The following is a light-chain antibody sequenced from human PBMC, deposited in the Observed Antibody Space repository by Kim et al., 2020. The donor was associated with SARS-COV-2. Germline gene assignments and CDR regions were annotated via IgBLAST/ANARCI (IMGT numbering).Light chain of an antibody. V-gene: IGLV3-25*03. Sequence: SYELTQPPSVSVSPGQTARITCSGDALPKQYAYWYQQKPGQAPVLVIYKDSERPSGIPERFSGSSSGTTVTLTISGVQAEDEADYDCQSADSSGTWLFGG. CDR2: KDS. CDR3: QSADSSGTWL. CDR1: ALPKQY. J-gene: IGLJ3*02.